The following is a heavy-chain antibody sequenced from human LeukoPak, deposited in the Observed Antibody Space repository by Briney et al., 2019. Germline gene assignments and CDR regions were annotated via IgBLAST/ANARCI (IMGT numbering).Heavy chain of an antibody. Sequence: GGSLRLSCAASGFTFSTYTMNWVRQAPGKGLEWVSSISSSSSYLYYADSVKGRFTISRDNAKNSLYLQMNSLRAEDTAVYYCARGANYVIVTGYLDYWGQGTLVTVSS. CDR3: ARGANYVIVTGYLDY. CDR1: GFTFSTYT. J-gene: IGHJ4*02. V-gene: IGHV3-21*01. CDR2: ISSSSSYL. D-gene: IGHD3-9*01.